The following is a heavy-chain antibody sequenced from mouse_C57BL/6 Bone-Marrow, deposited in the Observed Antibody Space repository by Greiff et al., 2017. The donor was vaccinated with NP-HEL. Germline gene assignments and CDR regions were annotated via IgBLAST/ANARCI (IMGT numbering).Heavy chain of an antibody. CDR2: INPSSGYT. V-gene: IGHV1-4*01. J-gene: IGHJ3*01. CDR3: ARKDYYSNSAWFAY. D-gene: IGHD2-5*01. CDR1: GYTFTSYT. Sequence: QVQLKQSGAELARPGASVKMSCKASGYTFTSYTMHWVKQRPGQGLEWIGYINPSSGYTKYNQKFKDKATLTADKSSSTAYMQLSSLTSEDSAVYYCARKDYYSNSAWFAYWGQGTLVTVSA.